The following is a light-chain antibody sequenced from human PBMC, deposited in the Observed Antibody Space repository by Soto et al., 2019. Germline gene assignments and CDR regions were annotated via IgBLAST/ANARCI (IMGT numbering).Light chain of an antibody. CDR2: EVS. CDR1: SSDVDSYNR. Sequence: QSALTQPRSVSGSPGQSVTISCTGISSDVDSYNRVSWYQQPPGTAPKLMIYEVSNRPSGVPDRFSGSKSGNTASLTISGLQAVDEADYYCGSYAVSHTWVVGTGTKLTVL. J-gene: IGLJ1*01. CDR3: GSYAVSHTWV. V-gene: IGLV2-18*02.